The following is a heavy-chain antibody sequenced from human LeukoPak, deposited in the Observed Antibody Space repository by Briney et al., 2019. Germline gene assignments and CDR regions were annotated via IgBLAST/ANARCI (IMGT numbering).Heavy chain of an antibody. CDR2: INHSGST. V-gene: IGHV4-34*01. Sequence: PSETLSLTCAVYGGSFSGYYWSWIRQPPGKGLEWIGEINHSGSTNYNPSLKSRVTISVDTSKNQFSLKLSSVTAADTSVYYCARGERYSSGWYGAYYFDYWGQGTLVTVSS. CDR1: GGSFSGYY. CDR3: ARGERYSSGWYGAYYFDY. J-gene: IGHJ4*02. D-gene: IGHD6-19*01.